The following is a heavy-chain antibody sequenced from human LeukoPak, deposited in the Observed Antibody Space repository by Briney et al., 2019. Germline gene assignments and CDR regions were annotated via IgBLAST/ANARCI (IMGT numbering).Heavy chain of an antibody. Sequence: GRSLRLSCAASGFTFSSYAMHWVRQAPGKGLEWVAVISYDGSNKYYADSVKGRFTISRDNSKNTLYLQMNSLRAEDTAVYYCANPSEYDFWSGYYFWGQGTLVTISS. V-gene: IGHV3-30*04. CDR2: ISYDGSNK. CDR1: GFTFSSYA. D-gene: IGHD3-3*01. CDR3: ANPSEYDFWSGYYF. J-gene: IGHJ4*02.